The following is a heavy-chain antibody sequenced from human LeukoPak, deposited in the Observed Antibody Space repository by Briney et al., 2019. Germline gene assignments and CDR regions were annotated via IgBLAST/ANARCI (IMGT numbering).Heavy chain of an antibody. CDR2: ISGSGGST. CDR3: AKAAGTYYYYYGMDV. Sequence: PGGSLRLSCAASGFTFSSYAMSWVRQAPGKGLEWVSAISGSGGSTYYADSVKGRFTISRDNSKNTLSLQTNSLRAEDTALYYCAKAAGTYYYYYGMDVWGQGTTVSVSS. CDR1: GFTFSSYA. D-gene: IGHD6-13*01. V-gene: IGHV3-23*01. J-gene: IGHJ6*02.